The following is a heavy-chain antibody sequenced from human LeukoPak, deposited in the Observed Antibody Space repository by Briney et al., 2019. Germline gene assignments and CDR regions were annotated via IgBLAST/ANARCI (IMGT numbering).Heavy chain of an antibody. V-gene: IGHV3-74*01. CDR1: GFTFSSYW. Sequence: GGSLRLSCAASGFTFSSYWMNWVRQAPGKGLVWVSRIASDGSSTTNADSVKGRFSISRDNAKNTLYLQMNSLRVEDTAVYYCARGRPHGNDYWGQGTLVTVSS. D-gene: IGHD4-23*01. CDR3: ARGRPHGNDY. J-gene: IGHJ4*02. CDR2: IASDGSST.